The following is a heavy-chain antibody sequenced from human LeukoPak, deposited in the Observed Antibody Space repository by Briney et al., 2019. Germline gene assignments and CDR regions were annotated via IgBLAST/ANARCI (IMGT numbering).Heavy chain of an antibody. Sequence: SETLSLTCTVSGYSISTGYFWGWIRQPPGKGLEWIGSIYYSGSTYYNPSLKSRVTISVDTSKNQFSLKLSSVTAADTAVYYCARDGRIAAAGTPFYYMGVWGKGTTVTVSS. CDR1: GYSISTGYF. V-gene: IGHV4-38-2*02. D-gene: IGHD6-13*01. J-gene: IGHJ6*03. CDR3: ARDGRIAAAGTPFYYMGV. CDR2: IYYSGST.